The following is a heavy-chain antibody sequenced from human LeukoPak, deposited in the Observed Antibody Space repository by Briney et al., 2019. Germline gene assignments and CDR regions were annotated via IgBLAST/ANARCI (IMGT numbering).Heavy chain of an antibody. CDR2: INPKSGGT. D-gene: IGHD3-10*01. Sequence: SVQVSCKASGYTFTGYYMHSVRQAPGQGLEWMGWINPKSGGTNYARKFQGGVTMHRHTPISTAYIEMSRLTSHDTAVYYCARVDRSPWFGEVGGTNYYYYCMDVWGQGTTVTVSS. V-gene: IGHV1-2*02. CDR1: GYTFTGYY. CDR3: ARVDRSPWFGEVGGTNYYYYCMDV. J-gene: IGHJ6*02.